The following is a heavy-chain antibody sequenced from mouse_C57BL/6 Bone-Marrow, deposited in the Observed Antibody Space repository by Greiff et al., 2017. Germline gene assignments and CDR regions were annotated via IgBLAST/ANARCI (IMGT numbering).Heavy chain of an antibody. CDR2: IDPNSGGT. D-gene: IGHD1-1*01. V-gene: IGHV1-72*01. CDR1: GYTFTSYW. CDR3: ARWGYCGSSYDWYFDV. J-gene: IGHJ1*03. Sequence: VQLQQPGAELVKPGASVKLSCKASGYTFTSYWMHWVKQRPGRGLEWIGRIDPNSGGTKYNEKFKSQATLTVDKPSSTAYMQLSSLTSEASAVYYCARWGYCGSSYDWYFDVWGTGTTVTVSS.